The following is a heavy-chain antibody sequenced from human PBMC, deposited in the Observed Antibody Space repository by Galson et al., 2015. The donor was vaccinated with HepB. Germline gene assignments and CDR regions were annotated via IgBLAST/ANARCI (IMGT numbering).Heavy chain of an antibody. CDR1: GFTFDDYG. J-gene: IGHJ6*02. CDR2: INWNGGST. CDR3: ARDWDYDSSGYYYYGMDV. D-gene: IGHD3-22*01. Sequence: SLRLSCAASGFTFDDYGMSWVRQAPGKGLEWVSGINWNGGSTGYADSVKGRFTISRDNAKNSLYLQMNSLRAEDTALYYCARDWDYDSSGYYYYGMDVWGQGTTVTVSS. V-gene: IGHV3-20*04.